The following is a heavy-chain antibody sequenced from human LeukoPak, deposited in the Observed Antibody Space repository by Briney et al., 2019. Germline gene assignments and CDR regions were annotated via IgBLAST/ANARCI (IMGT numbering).Heavy chain of an antibody. CDR3: AGRTPDGLRAFDI. D-gene: IGHD3-10*01. CDR1: GGTFSSYA. J-gene: IGHJ3*02. V-gene: IGHV1-69*05. CDR2: IIPIFGTA. Sequence: SVKVSCKASGGTFSSYAISWVRQAPGQGLEWMGGIIPIFGTANYAQKFQGRVTITTDESTSTAYMEPSSLRSEDTAVYYCAGRTPDGLRAFDIWGQGTMVTVSS.